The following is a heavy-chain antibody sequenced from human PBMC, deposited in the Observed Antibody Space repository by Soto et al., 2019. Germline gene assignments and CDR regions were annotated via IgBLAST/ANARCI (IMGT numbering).Heavy chain of an antibody. V-gene: IGHV3-53*01. CDR2: IYSGGST. J-gene: IGHJ6*02. D-gene: IGHD1-26*01. CDR3: AREWELPNYYGMDV. Sequence: EVQLVESGGGLIQPGGSLRLSCAASGFTVSSNYMSWVRQAPGKGLEWVSVIYSGGSTYYADSVKGRFTIFRDNSKNTVHLQMNSLRAEDTAVYYCAREWELPNYYGMDVWGQGTTVTVFS. CDR1: GFTVSSNY.